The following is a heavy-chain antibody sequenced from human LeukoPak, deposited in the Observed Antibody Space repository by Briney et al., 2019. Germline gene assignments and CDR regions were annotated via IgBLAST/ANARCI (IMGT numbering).Heavy chain of an antibody. Sequence: SETLSLTSTVSGGSISSGDYYWSWIRQPPGKGLEWIGYIYYSGSTYYNPSLKSRVTISVDTSKNQFSLKLSSVTAADTAVYYCAREYGDDNWFDPWGQGTLVTVSS. CDR3: AREYGDDNWFDP. CDR1: GGSISSGDYY. D-gene: IGHD2-21*02. J-gene: IGHJ5*02. CDR2: IYYSGST. V-gene: IGHV4-30-4*01.